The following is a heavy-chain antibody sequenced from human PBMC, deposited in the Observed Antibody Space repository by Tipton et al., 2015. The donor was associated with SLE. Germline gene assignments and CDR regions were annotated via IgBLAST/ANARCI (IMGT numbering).Heavy chain of an antibody. CDR3: ARVNWGHDY. D-gene: IGHD7-27*01. V-gene: IGHV4-39*07. J-gene: IGHJ4*02. CDR2: IYYSGST. CDR1: GGSISSSSYY. Sequence: LRLSCTVSGGSISSSSYYWGWIRQPPGKGLEWIGSIYYSGSTNYNPSLKSRVTISVDTSKNQFSLKLSSVTAADTAVYYCARVNWGHDYWGQGTLVTVSS.